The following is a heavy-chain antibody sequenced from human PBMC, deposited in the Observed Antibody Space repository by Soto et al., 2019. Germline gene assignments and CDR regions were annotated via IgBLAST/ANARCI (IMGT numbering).Heavy chain of an antibody. CDR1: GGTPSNSA. D-gene: IGHD3-22*01. CDR3: AGGRIVVVGSRAYYGMDV. Sequence: QVHLLLQSGAEVKKPGSSVKVSCKASGGTPSNSAISWVRQAPGQGLEWMGGIIPVFGLVKYAQNFQGSVTITADESTNTAYMELSSLRPEDTAVYYCAGGRIVVVGSRAYYGMDVWGQGTTVTVPS. CDR2: IIPVFGLV. V-gene: IGHV1-69*01. J-gene: IGHJ6*02.